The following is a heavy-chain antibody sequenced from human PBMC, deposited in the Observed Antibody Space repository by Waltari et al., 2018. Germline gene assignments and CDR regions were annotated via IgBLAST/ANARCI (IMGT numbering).Heavy chain of an antibody. Sequence: QVQLVQSGAEVKKPGASVKVSCKASGYTFTGYYMHWVRQAPGQGLEWMGRITPSSGGTNYAQNFQGRVTMTRDTSISTAYMELSRLRSDDTAVYYCARGSRLYYYYYGMDVWGQGTTVTVSS. CDR3: ARGSRLYYYYYGMDV. CDR2: ITPSSGGT. V-gene: IGHV1-2*06. CDR1: GYTFTGYY. J-gene: IGHJ6*02.